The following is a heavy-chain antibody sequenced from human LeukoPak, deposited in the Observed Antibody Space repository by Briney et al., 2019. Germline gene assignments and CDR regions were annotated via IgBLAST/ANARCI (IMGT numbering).Heavy chain of an antibody. J-gene: IGHJ4*02. CDR3: ASTRSTSDWYTRGFEY. V-gene: IGHV3-48*03. Sequence: GGSLRLSCEASGFSFSSYEMNWVRQAPGKGLEWISYISSSGSITFYADSERGRFTISRGNARNSLFLQMNSLRAEDTAVYYCASTRSTSDWYTRGFEYWGQGTLVTVSS. CDR2: ISSSGSIT. D-gene: IGHD6-19*01. CDR1: GFSFSSYE.